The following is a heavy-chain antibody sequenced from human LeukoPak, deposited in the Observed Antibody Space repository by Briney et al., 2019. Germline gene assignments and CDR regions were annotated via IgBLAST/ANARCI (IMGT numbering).Heavy chain of an antibody. V-gene: IGHV1-18*01. CDR1: GYTFTSYG. CDR3: GREGPYGYLVS. CDR2: ISPYNGNK. Sequence: GASMKVSCKASGYTFTSYGISWVRQAPGQGLEWMGWISPYNGNKRYEQKLQGRVTMTTDTSTSTASMELRSLTSDDTAVYYCGREGPYGYLVSWGQGTLVTVSS. J-gene: IGHJ4*02. D-gene: IGHD6-13*01.